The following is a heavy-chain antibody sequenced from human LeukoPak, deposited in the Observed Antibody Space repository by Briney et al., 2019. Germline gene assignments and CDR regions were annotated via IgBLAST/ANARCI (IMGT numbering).Heavy chain of an antibody. CDR3: ARRYFNLGIWYFDL. Sequence: NPSETLSLTCTVSGGSISSYYWSWIRQPPGKGLEWIACISYSGSTKYNPSLKSRVTISVDTSKNQLSLKLSSVTAADTAVYYCARRYFNLGIWYFDLWGRGTLVTVSS. J-gene: IGHJ2*01. V-gene: IGHV4-59*01. D-gene: IGHD7-27*01. CDR2: ISYSGST. CDR1: GGSISSYY.